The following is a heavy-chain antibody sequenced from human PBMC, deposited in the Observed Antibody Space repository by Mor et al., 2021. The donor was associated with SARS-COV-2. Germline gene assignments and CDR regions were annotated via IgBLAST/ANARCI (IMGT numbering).Heavy chain of an antibody. V-gene: IGHV1-2*02. J-gene: IGHJ4*02. D-gene: IGHD5-18*01. CDR3: ARGTAMVLFDY. CDR2: NPNSGGT. Sequence: NPNSGGTNYPQKFQGRVTMTRDTSISTAYMELSRLRSDDTAVYYCARGTAMVLFDYWGQGTLVTVSS.